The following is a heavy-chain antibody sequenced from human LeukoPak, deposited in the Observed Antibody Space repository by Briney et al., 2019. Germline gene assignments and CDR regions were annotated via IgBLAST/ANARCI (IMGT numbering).Heavy chain of an antibody. CDR1: GDSSSTTTYY. CDR2: INHGGNT. J-gene: IGHJ4*02. D-gene: IGHD6-19*01. Sequence: PSETLSLTCNLAGDSSSTTTYYWGWIRQPPGKALEWIGAINHGGNTYYNPSLKTRVTISVDMSKNQVSLRLNSATAADTAMYYCVRDHGNSAWFYFWGQGTLVTVSS. V-gene: IGHV4-39*07. CDR3: VRDHGNSAWFYF.